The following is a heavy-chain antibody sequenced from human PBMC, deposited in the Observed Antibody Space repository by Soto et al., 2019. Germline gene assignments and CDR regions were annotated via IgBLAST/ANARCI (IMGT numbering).Heavy chain of an antibody. J-gene: IGHJ5*02. Sequence: SETLSLTCTVSGGSISSSTYFWGWIRQPPGKGLQWIGSIYYSGSTYYNPSLKSRVTISVDTSKNQFSLKLSSVTAADTSVYYCATSNWFDPWGMGTLVPVSS. CDR1: GGSISSSTYF. D-gene: IGHD2-2*01. CDR3: ATSNWFDP. CDR2: IYYSGST. V-gene: IGHV4-39*01.